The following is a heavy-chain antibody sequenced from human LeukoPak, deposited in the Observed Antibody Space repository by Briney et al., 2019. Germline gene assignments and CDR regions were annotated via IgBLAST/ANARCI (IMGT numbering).Heavy chain of an antibody. Sequence: GGTLRLSCAASGFIFSSHAMSWVRQAPGKDLVWGSSISSSGGSTYYAESVKGRFTISRDNAKNTLYLQMNSLRAEDTAVYYCAKDGLSSVLGAVAHFDYWGQGTLVAVSS. CDR1: GFIFSSHA. D-gene: IGHD3-16*02. J-gene: IGHJ4*02. CDR2: ISSSGGST. CDR3: AKDGLSSVLGAVAHFDY. V-gene: IGHV3-23*01.